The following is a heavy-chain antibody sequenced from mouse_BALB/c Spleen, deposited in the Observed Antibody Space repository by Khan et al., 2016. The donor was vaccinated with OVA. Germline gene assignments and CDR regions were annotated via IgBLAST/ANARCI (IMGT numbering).Heavy chain of an antibody. CDR2: ISSDSNTI. D-gene: IGHD1-1*01. J-gene: IGHJ2*01. CDR1: GFTFTSYG. V-gene: IGHV5-17*02. CDR3: ETSYFSGYSFDY. Sequence: EVQLVESGGGLVQSGGSRKLSCAASGFTFTSYGMHWIRQAPEKGLEWVAYISSDSNTIYYADTVKGRFTISRDNPKNTLFLQMTSLRSGDTAMYFCETSYFSGYSFDYWGQGTTLTVSS.